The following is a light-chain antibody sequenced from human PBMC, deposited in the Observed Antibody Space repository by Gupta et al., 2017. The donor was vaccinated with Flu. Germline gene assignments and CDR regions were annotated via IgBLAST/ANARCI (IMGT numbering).Light chain of an antibody. CDR1: SSDVGGYNY. J-gene: IGLJ3*02. V-gene: IGLV2-14*01. CDR2: EVI. CDR3: SSYTSSNSLE. Sequence: QSALTQPASSSGPPGQSITLSCTGTSSDVGGYNYVSWYQHHPGKAPKLMIYEVINRPSGVSNRFSGSKSDNTASLTISGLQAEDEADYYCSSYTSSNSLEFGGGTKLTVL.